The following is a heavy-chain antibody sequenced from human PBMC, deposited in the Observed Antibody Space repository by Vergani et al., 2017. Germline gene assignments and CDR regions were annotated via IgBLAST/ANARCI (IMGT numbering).Heavy chain of an antibody. Sequence: EVQLVESGGGLVQPGGSLRLSCAASGFTFSSYSMNWVRQAPGKGLEWVSSISSSSSYVYYADSVKGRFTISRDNAKNSLYLQMNSLRAEDTAVYYCAGLFENYGILTKGAFDIWGQGTMVTVSS. D-gene: IGHD3-9*01. CDR1: GFTFSSYS. V-gene: IGHV3-21*01. J-gene: IGHJ3*02. CDR2: ISSSSSYV. CDR3: AGLFENYGILTKGAFDI.